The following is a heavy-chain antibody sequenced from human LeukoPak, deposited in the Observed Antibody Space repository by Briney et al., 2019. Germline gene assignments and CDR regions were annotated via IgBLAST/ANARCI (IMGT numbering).Heavy chain of an antibody. CDR1: GFTFSSYA. CDR2: ISYDGSNK. Sequence: GGSLRLSCAASGFTFSSYAMHWVRQAPGKGLEWVAVISYDGSNKYYADSVKGRFTISRDNSKNTLYLQMNSLRAEDTAVYYCARGRSHYYGLHLYPWGQGTLVTVSS. V-gene: IGHV3-30-3*01. CDR3: ARGRSHYYGLHLYP. D-gene: IGHD3-10*01. J-gene: IGHJ4*02.